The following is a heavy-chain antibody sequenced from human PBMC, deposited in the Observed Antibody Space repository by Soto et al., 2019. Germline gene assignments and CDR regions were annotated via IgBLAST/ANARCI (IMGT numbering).Heavy chain of an antibody. CDR2: IIPIFGTA. CDR3: ARGPNSRRVHDY. CDR1: GGTFSSYA. V-gene: IGHV1-69*06. D-gene: IGHD6-19*01. Sequence: SVKVSCKASGGTFSSYAISWVRQAPGQGLEWMGGIIPIFGTANYAQKFQGRVTITADKSTSTAYMELSSLRSEDTAVYYCARGPNSRRVHDYWGQGTLVTVSS. J-gene: IGHJ4*02.